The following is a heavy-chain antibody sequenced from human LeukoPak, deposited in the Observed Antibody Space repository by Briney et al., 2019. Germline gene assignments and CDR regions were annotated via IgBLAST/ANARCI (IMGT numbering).Heavy chain of an antibody. J-gene: IGHJ3*02. D-gene: IGHD6-13*01. CDR3: ARDRVAAAGRTDAFDI. CDR1: GFTVSSNY. Sequence: GGSLRLSCAASGFTVSSNYMSWVRQAPGKGLEWVSVIYSGGSTYYADSVKGRFTISRDNSKNTLYLQMNSLRAEDTAVYYCARDRVAAAGRTDAFDIRGQGTMVTVSS. CDR2: IYSGGST. V-gene: IGHV3-66*01.